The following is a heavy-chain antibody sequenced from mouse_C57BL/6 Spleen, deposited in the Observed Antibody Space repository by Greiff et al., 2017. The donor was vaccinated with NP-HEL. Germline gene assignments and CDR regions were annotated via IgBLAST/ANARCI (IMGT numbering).Heavy chain of an antibody. CDR3: AFLRDITREFAY. CDR1: GFTFSDYY. Sequence: EVQWVESEGGLVQPGSSMKLSCTASGFTFSDYYMAWVRQVPEKGLEWVANINYDGSSTYYLDSLKSRFIISRDNAKNILYLQMSSLKSEDTATYYCAFLRDITREFAYWGQGTLVTVSA. D-gene: IGHD1-1*01. V-gene: IGHV5-16*01. J-gene: IGHJ3*01. CDR2: INYDGSST.